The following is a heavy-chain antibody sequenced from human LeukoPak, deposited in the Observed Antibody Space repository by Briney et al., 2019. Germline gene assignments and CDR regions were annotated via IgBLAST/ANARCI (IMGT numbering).Heavy chain of an antibody. V-gene: IGHV1-69*06. CDR2: IIPIFGTA. CDR1: GGTFSSYA. J-gene: IGHJ6*03. Sequence: GASVKVSCKASGGTFSSYAISWVRQAPGQGLEWMGGIIPIFGTANYAQKFQGRVTITADKSTSTAYMELSSLRSEDTAVYYCAREVVVAASYYYYYMDVWGKGTTVTVSS. CDR3: AREVVVAASYYYYYMDV. D-gene: IGHD2-15*01.